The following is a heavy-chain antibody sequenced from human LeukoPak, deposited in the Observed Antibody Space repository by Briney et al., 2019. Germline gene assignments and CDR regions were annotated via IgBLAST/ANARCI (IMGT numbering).Heavy chain of an antibody. D-gene: IGHD3-3*01. CDR3: ARAGWSGYISHYFDY. CDR2: ISYDGSNK. Sequence: PGGSLRLSCAASGFGFSSYAMHWVRQAPGKGLEWVAVISYDGSNKYYADSVKGRFTISRDNAKNSLYLQMNSLRAEDTAVYYCARAGWSGYISHYFDYWGQGTLVTVSS. J-gene: IGHJ4*02. V-gene: IGHV3-30*12. CDR1: GFGFSSYA.